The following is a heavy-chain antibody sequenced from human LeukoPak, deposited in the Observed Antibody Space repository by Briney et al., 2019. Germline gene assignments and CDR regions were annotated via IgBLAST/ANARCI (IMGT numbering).Heavy chain of an antibody. D-gene: IGHD2-15*01. CDR3: AKDRGLGYCSGGSCYSGYNFQH. CDR1: GFTFSSYA. V-gene: IGHV3-23*01. CDR2: ISGSGGST. Sequence: GGSLRLSCAASGFTFSSYAMSWVRQAPGKGLEWVSAISGSGGSTYHADSVKGRFTISRDNSKNTLYLQMNSLRAEDTAVYYCAKDRGLGYCSGGSCYSGYNFQHWGQGTLVTVSS. J-gene: IGHJ1*01.